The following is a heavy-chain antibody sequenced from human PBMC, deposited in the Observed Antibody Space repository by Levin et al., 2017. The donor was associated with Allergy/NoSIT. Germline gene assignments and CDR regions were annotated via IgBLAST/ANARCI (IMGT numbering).Heavy chain of an antibody. CDR2: IFPSDSDT. V-gene: IGHV5-51*01. CDR3: ARRDSDGSNSFDY. Sequence: KVSCQASGYSFTSYWFGWVRQRPGKGLEWMGLIFPSDSDTRVSPSFQGQIIMSVDKSISTAYLPWSSLKASDSAMYYCARRDSDGSNSFDYWGQGTLVTVSS. D-gene: IGHD4-23*01. CDR1: GYSFTSYW. J-gene: IGHJ4*02.